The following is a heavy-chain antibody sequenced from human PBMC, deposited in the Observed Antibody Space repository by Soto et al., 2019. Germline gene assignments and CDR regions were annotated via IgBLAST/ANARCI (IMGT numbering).Heavy chain of an antibody. D-gene: IGHD3-16*01. V-gene: IGHV4-31*06. Sequence: PSETLSLTCTVSGDSISSATHYWNWIRQHPGKGLEWIGYVSSSGNSYYSPSLKSRVFMSVDTSKNLFSLKLSSVTAADTAIYYFLGRLTSIHNFFDSWGQGTQVTVSS. CDR2: VSSSGNS. J-gene: IGHJ4*02. CDR1: GDSISSATHY. CDR3: LGRLTSIHNFFDS.